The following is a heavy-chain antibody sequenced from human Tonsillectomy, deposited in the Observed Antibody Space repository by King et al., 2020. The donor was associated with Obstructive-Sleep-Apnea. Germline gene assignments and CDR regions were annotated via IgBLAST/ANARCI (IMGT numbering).Heavy chain of an antibody. J-gene: IGHJ4*02. Sequence: QLVQSGGGVVQPGRSLRLSCAASGFTFSSYGIHWVRQAPGKGLEWVAVIWYDGSIKYYADSVKGRFTISRDNSKNTLYLQMHSLRVEDTAVYYCAKELGRSSSKEGRYYFDYLGQGTLVTVSS. V-gene: IGHV3-33*06. D-gene: IGHD6-13*01. CDR2: IWYDGSIK. CDR3: AKELGRSSSKEGRYYFDY. CDR1: GFTFSSYG.